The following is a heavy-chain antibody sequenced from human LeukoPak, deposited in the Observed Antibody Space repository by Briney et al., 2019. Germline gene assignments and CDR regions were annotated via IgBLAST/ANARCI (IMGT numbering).Heavy chain of an antibody. Sequence: ASVTVSFKASVYTFTIYGISWVRQAPGQGLEWMGWISANNGNTNYAQKLQGRVTMTTDTSTSTAYMELRSLRSDDTAVYYCASVSGSYDYWGQGTLVTVSS. V-gene: IGHV1-18*01. CDR1: VYTFTIYG. CDR2: ISANNGNT. D-gene: IGHD1-26*01. J-gene: IGHJ4*02. CDR3: ASVSGSYDY.